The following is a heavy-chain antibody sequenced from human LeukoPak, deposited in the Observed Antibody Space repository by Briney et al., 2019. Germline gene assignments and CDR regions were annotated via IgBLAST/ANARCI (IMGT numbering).Heavy chain of an antibody. J-gene: IGHJ4*02. CDR1: GFTFGDYA. V-gene: IGHV3-15*01. CDR2: IKSKTDGGTT. CDR3: TTVGYSRGWY. Sequence: GGSLRLSCTASGFTFGDYAMGWVRQAPGKGLEWVGRIKSKTDGGTTDCVAPLKGRFTISRDDSENTLYLQMNSLKTEDTAVYYCTTVGYSRGWYWGQGTLVTVSS. D-gene: IGHD6-19*01.